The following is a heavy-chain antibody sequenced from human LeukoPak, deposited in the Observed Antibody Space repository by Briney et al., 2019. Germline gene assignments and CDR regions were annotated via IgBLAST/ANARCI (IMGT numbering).Heavy chain of an antibody. CDR1: GGSIRGYY. V-gene: IGHV4-59*01. CDR2: IYSSGST. CDR3: AREDYDSSGYYFVDI. D-gene: IGHD3-22*01. J-gene: IGHJ3*02. Sequence: SETLSLTCTVSGGSIRGYYCNWLRQPPGEGLEWIGFIYSSGSTAYNPSLKSRVTISLDTSKNQFSLRLNSVTAADTAVYYCAREDYDSSGYYFVDIWGQGTMVTVSS.